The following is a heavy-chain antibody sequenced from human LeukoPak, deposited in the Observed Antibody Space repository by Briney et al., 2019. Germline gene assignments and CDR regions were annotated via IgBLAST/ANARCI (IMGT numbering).Heavy chain of an antibody. J-gene: IGHJ4*02. CDR2: IYYSGST. Sequence: KSSETLSLTCAVYGGSFSGYYWSWIRQPPGKGLEWIGYIYYSGSTNYNPSLKSRVTISVDTSKNQFSLKLSSVTAADTAVYYCARVNNWNDGTDYWGQGTLVTVSS. V-gene: IGHV4-59*01. CDR3: ARVNNWNDGTDY. D-gene: IGHD1-20*01. CDR1: GGSFSGYY.